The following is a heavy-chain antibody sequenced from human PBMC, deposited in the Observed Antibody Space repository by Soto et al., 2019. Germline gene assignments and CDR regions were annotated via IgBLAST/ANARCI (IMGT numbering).Heavy chain of an antibody. V-gene: IGHV3-21*01. CDR2: IGRRSDI. CDR3: AREEPDSTFAYGLDV. CDR1: GAREISYM. D-gene: IGHD2-21*02. Sequence: LPRLGEASGAREISYMMPCVRQAPGKGLEWVSSIGRRSDIYYADSVKGRFTISRDNAKNSVSLQMNSLRDEDTAVYYCAREEPDSTFAYGLDVRGQALTVSGSS. J-gene: IGHJ6*01.